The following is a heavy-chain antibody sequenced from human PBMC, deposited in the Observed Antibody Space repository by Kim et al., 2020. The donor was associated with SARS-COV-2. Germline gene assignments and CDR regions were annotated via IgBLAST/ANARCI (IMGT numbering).Heavy chain of an antibody. Sequence: SETLSLICTVSGGSISSYYWNWIRQPPGKGLEWIGYIYYSGSTNYNPSLKSRVTIAVETYKNQFSLKLSSVTAADTAVYYCARYLAHPRLVVELAYFDYWGQGTLVTVSS. V-gene: IGHV4-59*01. CDR1: GGSISSYY. CDR3: ARYLAHPRLVVELAYFDY. CDR2: IYYSGST. J-gene: IGHJ4*02. D-gene: IGHD2-2*01.